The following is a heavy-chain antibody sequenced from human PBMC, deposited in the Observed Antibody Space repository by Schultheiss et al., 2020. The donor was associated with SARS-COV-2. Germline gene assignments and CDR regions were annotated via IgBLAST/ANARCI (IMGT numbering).Heavy chain of an antibody. D-gene: IGHD6-19*01. CDR2: IRSKAYSGTT. Sequence: GESLKISCAASGFTFSSYWMSWVRQAPGKGLEWVGFIRSKAYSGTTEYAASVKGRFTISRDDSKSIAYLQMNSLKIEDTAVYYCTRDVLRQWLVYWFDPWGQGTLVTVSS. J-gene: IGHJ5*02. CDR1: GFTFSSYW. CDR3: TRDVLRQWLVYWFDP. V-gene: IGHV3-49*04.